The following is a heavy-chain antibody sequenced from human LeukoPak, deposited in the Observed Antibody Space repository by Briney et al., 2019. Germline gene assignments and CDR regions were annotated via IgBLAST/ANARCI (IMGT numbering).Heavy chain of an antibody. J-gene: IGHJ4*02. Sequence: GGSLRLSCAASGFPFSTSWMSWVRQAPGKGLEGVANIKQDGSEKYYVDSVEGRFTISRDNAKNSLFLQMNSLTAEDTAVYYCARGSGSPYGHDYYFDYWGQGTLVTVSS. CDR1: GFPFSTSW. D-gene: IGHD6-13*01. V-gene: IGHV3-7*01. CDR2: IKQDGSEK. CDR3: ARGSGSPYGHDYYFDY.